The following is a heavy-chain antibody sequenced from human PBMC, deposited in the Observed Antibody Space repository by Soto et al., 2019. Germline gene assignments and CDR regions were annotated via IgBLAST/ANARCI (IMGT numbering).Heavy chain of an antibody. J-gene: IGHJ3*02. Sequence: GGSLRLSCAASGFTFSTYAMHWVRQAPGKGQEWVTVISYDGKNEYYADSVKGRFTISRDNSKDTLYLQTNSLRAEDTAVYSCARRRNSWDAFDIWGQGTMVTVSS. CDR2: ISYDGKNE. D-gene: IGHD6-13*01. V-gene: IGHV3-30*04. CDR3: ARRRNSWDAFDI. CDR1: GFTFSTYA.